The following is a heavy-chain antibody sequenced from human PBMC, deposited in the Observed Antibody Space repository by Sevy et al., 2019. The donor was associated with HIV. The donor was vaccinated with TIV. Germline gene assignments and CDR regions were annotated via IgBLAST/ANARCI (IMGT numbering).Heavy chain of an antibody. D-gene: IGHD6-19*01. J-gene: IGHJ4*02. CDR1: GGTFSSYA. CDR3: ARGSGWGPSHLYFDY. CDR2: IIPIFGTA. Sequence: ASVKVSCKASGGTFSSYAISWVRQAPGQGLEWMGGIIPIFGTANYAQKFQGRVTITADESTGTAYMELSSLGSEDTAVYYCARGSGWGPSHLYFDYWGQGTLVTVSS. V-gene: IGHV1-69*13.